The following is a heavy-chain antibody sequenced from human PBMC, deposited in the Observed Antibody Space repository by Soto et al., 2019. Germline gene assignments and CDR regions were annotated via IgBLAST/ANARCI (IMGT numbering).Heavy chain of an antibody. D-gene: IGHD1-1*01. Sequence: QVHLVESGGGVAQPGRSLRLSCVASGFTFDTYGIHWVRQAPGKGLQWVALISYEGSNTYYADSVRGRFTISRDNSKNTLYLQINALRPEDTGVYYCARVTPGNNLYYFSGLDVWCQGTSVTVSS. CDR1: GFTFDTYG. J-gene: IGHJ6*02. CDR3: ARVTPGNNLYYFSGLDV. CDR2: ISYEGSNT. V-gene: IGHV3-30-3*01.